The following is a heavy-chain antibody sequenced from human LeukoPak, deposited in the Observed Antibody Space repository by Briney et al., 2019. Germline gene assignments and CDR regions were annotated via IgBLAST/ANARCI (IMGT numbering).Heavy chain of an antibody. CDR2: IRSKANSYAT. J-gene: IGHJ4*02. Sequence: GGSLRLSCAASGFTFSGSAMHWVRQASGKGLEWVGRIRSKANSYATAYAASVKGRFTISRDDSKNTAYLQMNSLSAEDTAVYYCARVSRAVGNYYVEYWGQGTLVTVSS. CDR1: GFTFSGSA. V-gene: IGHV3-73*01. D-gene: IGHD1-7*01. CDR3: ARVSRAVGNYYVEY.